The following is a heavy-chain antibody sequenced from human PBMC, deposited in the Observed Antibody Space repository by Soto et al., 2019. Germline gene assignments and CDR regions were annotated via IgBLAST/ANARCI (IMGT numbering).Heavy chain of an antibody. J-gene: IGHJ4*02. V-gene: IGHV3-23*01. Sequence: EVQLLESGGGLVQPGGSLRLSCAASGFTFSSCAMGWVRQAPGKGLEWVSGISGNGGSTYYADSVKGRFTISRDTSKNRRYLQMDSVGAGDTAIYYCAKVVGYGIDYYDFWGQGTLVTVSS. CDR1: GFTFSSCA. CDR3: AKVVGYGIDYYDF. CDR2: ISGNGGST. D-gene: IGHD3-22*01.